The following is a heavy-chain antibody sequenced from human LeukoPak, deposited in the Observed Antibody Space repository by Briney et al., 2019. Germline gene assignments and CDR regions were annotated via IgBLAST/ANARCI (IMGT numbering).Heavy chain of an antibody. Sequence: LRLSCAASGITFSSYAMSWIRQPPGKGLEWIGYIYYSGSTYYNPSLKSRVTISIDTSKNQFSLKLSSVTAADTAVYYCARGSSDYWGQGTLVTVSS. CDR1: GITFSSYA. CDR2: IYYSGST. CDR3: ARGSSDY. J-gene: IGHJ4*02. V-gene: IGHV4-30-4*01. D-gene: IGHD3-10*01.